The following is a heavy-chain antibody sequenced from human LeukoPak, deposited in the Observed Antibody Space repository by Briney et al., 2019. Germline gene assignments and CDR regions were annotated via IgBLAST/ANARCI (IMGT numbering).Heavy chain of an antibody. CDR2: INPSGGNT. J-gene: IGHJ6*03. V-gene: IGHV1-46*01. Sequence: ASVKVSCKASGYTFTSYYMHWVRQAPGQGLEWMGIINPSGGNTGYAQKFQGRVTITRNTSISTAYMELSSLRSEDTAVYYCAXXXXXXXXXVTREYYYYMDVWGKGTTVTVSS. CDR3: AXXXXXXXXXVTREYYYYMDV. CDR1: GYTFTSYY. D-gene: IGHD1-1*01.